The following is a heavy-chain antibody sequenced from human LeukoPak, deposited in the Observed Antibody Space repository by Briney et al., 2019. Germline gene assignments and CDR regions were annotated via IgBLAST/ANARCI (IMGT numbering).Heavy chain of an antibody. CDR2: ISSSGTYT. CDR1: GFYFSDYY. Sequence: GGSLRLSCAASGFYFSDYYMTWICLAPGKGMEWDSYISSSGTYTTYADSVKGRFTISRDNATKSLYLQMNSLSAEDTAVYYGAKIAGPYYPDYWGQGTLVTVSS. CDR3: AKIAGPYYPDY. J-gene: IGHJ4*02. V-gene: IGHV3-11*06. D-gene: IGHD2-15*01.